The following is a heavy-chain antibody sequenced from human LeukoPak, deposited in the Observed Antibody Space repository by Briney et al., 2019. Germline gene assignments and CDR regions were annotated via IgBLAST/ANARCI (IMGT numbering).Heavy chain of an antibody. J-gene: IGHJ6*04. Sequence: PGGSLRLSCAASGFTFGDHGMDWVRQGPGKGLEWVSGLDWDAGRKSYGESVKGRCTISRDNAKNSLYLQLDSLSAEDTAVYYCVRQGNSIYSYIDVRGRGTTVIVSS. CDR3: VRQGNSIYSYIDV. D-gene: IGHD2-21*01. V-gene: IGHV3-20*04. CDR1: GFTFGDHG. CDR2: LDWDAGRK.